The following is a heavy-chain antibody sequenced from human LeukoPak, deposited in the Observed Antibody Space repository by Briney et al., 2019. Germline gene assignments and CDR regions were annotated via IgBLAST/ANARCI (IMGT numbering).Heavy chain of an antibody. CDR1: GYSISSGYY. CDR3: ARGLGRQQLVSPFDY. V-gene: IGHV4-38-2*02. D-gene: IGHD6-13*01. J-gene: IGHJ4*02. Sequence: TSETLSLTCTVSGYSISSGYYWGWIRQPPGKGLEWLASIYHSGTIYYNPSLKSRVTISVDTSKNQFSLKLTSVTVADTAVYYCARGLGRQQLVSPFDYWGQGTLVTVSS. CDR2: IYHSGTI.